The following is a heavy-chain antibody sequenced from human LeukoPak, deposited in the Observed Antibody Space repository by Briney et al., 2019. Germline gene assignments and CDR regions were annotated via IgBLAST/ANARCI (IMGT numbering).Heavy chain of an antibody. CDR2: ISDSGGST. D-gene: IGHD1-1*01. CDR3: ARRAMPNEKDAFDK. J-gene: IGHJ3*02. V-gene: IGHV3-23*01. CDR1: GFAFSRYA. Sequence: GGSLRLSCAASGFAFSRYAMNWVRQAPRKGLEWVSGISDSGGSTYYADSVKGRFTISRDSSKNTLYLQMNSLRAEDSAVYYCARRAMPNEKDAFDKWGQGTMVTVSS.